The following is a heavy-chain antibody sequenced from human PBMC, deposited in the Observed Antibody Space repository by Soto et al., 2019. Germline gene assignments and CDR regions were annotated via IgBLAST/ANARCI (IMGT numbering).Heavy chain of an antibody. CDR2: IYYSGST. CDR1: GGSLTSGDYY. Sequence: SETLSLTCTVSGGSLTSGDYYWSGIRQPPGKGLEGFGYIYYSGSTYYNPSLKSRVTISVDTSKNQFSLKLSSVTAADTAVYYCARVGPAADFDYWGQGTPVTVS. J-gene: IGHJ4*02. V-gene: IGHV4-30-4*01. D-gene: IGHD2-2*01. CDR3: ARVGPAADFDY.